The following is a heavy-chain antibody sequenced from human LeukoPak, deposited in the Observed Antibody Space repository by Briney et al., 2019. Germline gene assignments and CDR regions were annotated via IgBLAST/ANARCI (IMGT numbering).Heavy chain of an antibody. D-gene: IGHD3-9*01. CDR2: IYTSGST. CDR1: GGSISSYY. Sequence: SETLSLTCTVSGGSISSYYWSWIRQPAGKGLEWIGRIYTSGSTNYNPSLKSRVTMSVDTSKNQFSLKLSSVTAADTAVYYCARRLRYFQSGAPPEDDAFDIWGQGTMVTVSS. J-gene: IGHJ3*02. V-gene: IGHV4-4*07. CDR3: ARRLRYFQSGAPPEDDAFDI.